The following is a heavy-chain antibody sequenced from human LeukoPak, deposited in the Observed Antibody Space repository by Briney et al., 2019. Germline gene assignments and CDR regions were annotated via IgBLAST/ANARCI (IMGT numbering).Heavy chain of an antibody. Sequence: ASVKVSCKASGYTFTSYDINWVRQAPGQGLEWMGIINPSGGSTSYAQKFQGRVTMTRDTSTSTVFMELSSLRSEDTAVYYCARDPGIAAAGTKGNWFDPWGQGTLVTVSS. J-gene: IGHJ5*02. D-gene: IGHD6-13*01. V-gene: IGHV1-46*01. CDR1: GYTFTSYD. CDR3: ARDPGIAAAGTKGNWFDP. CDR2: INPSGGST.